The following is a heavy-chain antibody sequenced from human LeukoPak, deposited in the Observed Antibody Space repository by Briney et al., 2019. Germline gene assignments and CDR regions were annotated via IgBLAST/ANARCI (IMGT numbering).Heavy chain of an antibody. Sequence: PGGSLRLSCAASGFTFDDYAMHWVRQAPGKGLEWVSGISWNSGSIGYADSVKGRFTISRDNAKNSLYLQMNSLRAEDTALYYCAKDRTDYGDYVGLEGAFDIWGQGTMVTVSS. CDR2: ISWNSGSI. CDR3: AKDRTDYGDYVGLEGAFDI. CDR1: GFTFDDYA. V-gene: IGHV3-9*01. J-gene: IGHJ3*02. D-gene: IGHD4-17*01.